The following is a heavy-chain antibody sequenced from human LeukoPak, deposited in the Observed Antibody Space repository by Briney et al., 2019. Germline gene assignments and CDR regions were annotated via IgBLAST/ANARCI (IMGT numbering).Heavy chain of an antibody. J-gene: IGHJ5*02. CDR2: INAGNGNT. V-gene: IGHV1-3*01. Sequence: ASVKVSCKASGYTFTSYAMHWVRQAPGQRLEWMGWINAGNGNTKYSQKFQGRVTITRDTSASTAYMELSSLRSEDTAVYYCARGSRFLEWLSWFDPWGQGTLVTVSS. CDR1: GYTFTSYA. CDR3: ARGSRFLEWLSWFDP. D-gene: IGHD3-3*01.